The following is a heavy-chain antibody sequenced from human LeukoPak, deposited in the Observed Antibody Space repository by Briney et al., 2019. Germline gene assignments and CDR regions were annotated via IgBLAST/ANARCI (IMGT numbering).Heavy chain of an antibody. D-gene: IGHD6-13*01. Sequence: GGSLRLSCAASGFTFSSYGMHWVRQAPGKGLEWVAVISYDGSNKYYADSVKGRFTISRDNSKNTLYLQMNSLRAEDTAVYYCAKDSSSWQEGIFQHWGQGTLVTVSS. V-gene: IGHV3-30*18. CDR1: GFTFSSYG. CDR3: AKDSSSWQEGIFQH. CDR2: ISYDGSNK. J-gene: IGHJ1*01.